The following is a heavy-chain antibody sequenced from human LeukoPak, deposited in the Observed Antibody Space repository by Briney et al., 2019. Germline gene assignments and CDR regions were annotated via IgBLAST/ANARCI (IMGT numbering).Heavy chain of an antibody. CDR1: GGSISSSSYY. CDR3: ARLPYPYDSSGSPPLDY. CDR2: IYYSGST. Sequence: SETLSLTCTVSGGSISSSSYYWGWIRQPPGKGLEWIGSIYYSGSTYYNPSLKSRVTISVDTSKNQFSLKLSSVTAADTAVYYCARLPYPYDSSGSPPLDYWGQGTLVTVSS. V-gene: IGHV4-39*01. J-gene: IGHJ4*02. D-gene: IGHD3-22*01.